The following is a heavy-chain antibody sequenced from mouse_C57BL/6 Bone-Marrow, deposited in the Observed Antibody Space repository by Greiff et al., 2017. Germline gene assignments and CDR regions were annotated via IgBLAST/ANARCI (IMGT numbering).Heavy chain of an antibody. CDR3: ARSYPWYFDV. Sequence: QVHVKQSGAELARPGASVKLSCKASGYTFTSYGISWVKQRTGQGLEWIGEIYPRSGNTYYNEKFKGKATLTADKSSSTAYMELRSLTSEDSAVYFCARSYPWYFDVWGTGTTVTVSS. CDR2: IYPRSGNT. CDR1: GYTFTSYG. D-gene: IGHD2-10*01. V-gene: IGHV1-81*01. J-gene: IGHJ1*03.